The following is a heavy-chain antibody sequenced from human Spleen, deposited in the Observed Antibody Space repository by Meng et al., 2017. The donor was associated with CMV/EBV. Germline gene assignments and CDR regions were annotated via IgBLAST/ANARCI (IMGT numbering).Heavy chain of an antibody. CDR2: ISGSGGST. CDR1: GFTFSSYA. Sequence: LSLTCAASGFTFSSYAMNWVRQAPGKGLEWVSVISGSGGSTYYADSVKGRFTISRDNSKNTLYLQMNSLRAEDTAVYYCAKESVLVVVKWIDYWGQGTLVTVSS. V-gene: IGHV3-23*01. D-gene: IGHD3-22*01. J-gene: IGHJ4*02. CDR3: AKESVLVVVKWIDY.